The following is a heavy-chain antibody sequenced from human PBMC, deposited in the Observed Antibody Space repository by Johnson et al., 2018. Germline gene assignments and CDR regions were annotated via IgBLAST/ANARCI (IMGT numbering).Heavy chain of an antibody. D-gene: IGHD2-15*01. CDR1: GFTFSSYA. Sequence: QVQLVESGGGLVEPGGSLRLSCAASGFTFSSYAMHWVSQAPGKGLEWVAVISYDGSNTYYADSVKDRFTIPRDNSKNTLYLQMKSLRAEDTAVYYGGRALLPVGAFDVWGQGTMVTVSS. CDR2: ISYDGSNT. CDR3: GRALLPVGAFDV. V-gene: IGHV3-30-3*01. J-gene: IGHJ3*01.